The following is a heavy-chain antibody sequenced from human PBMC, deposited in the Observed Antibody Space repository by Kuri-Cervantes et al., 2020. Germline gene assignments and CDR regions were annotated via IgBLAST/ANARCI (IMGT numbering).Heavy chain of an antibody. CDR3: ATDYPYPDAFDI. D-gene: IGHD3-16*02. CDR1: GYTFTSYD. Sequence: ASVKVSCKASGYTFTSYDINWVRQATGQGLEWMGWMNPNSGNTGYAQKFQGRVTMTRNTSISTAYMELSSLRSEDTAVYYCATDYPYPDAFDIWGQGTMVTVSS. V-gene: IGHV1-8*01. J-gene: IGHJ3*02. CDR2: MNPNSGNT.